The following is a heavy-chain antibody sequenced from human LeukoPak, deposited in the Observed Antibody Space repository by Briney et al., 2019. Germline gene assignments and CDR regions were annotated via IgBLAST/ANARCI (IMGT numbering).Heavy chain of an antibody. D-gene: IGHD4-17*01. CDR2: ISSSSSTI. CDR3: ATRWTSYGDYVDY. V-gene: IGHV3-48*04. J-gene: IGHJ4*02. Sequence: GGSLRLSCAASGFTFSSYSMNWVRQAPGKGLEWVSYISSSSSTIYYADSVKGRFTISRDNAKNSLYLQMNSLRAEDTAVYYCATRWTSYGDYVDYWGQGTLVTVSS. CDR1: GFTFSSYS.